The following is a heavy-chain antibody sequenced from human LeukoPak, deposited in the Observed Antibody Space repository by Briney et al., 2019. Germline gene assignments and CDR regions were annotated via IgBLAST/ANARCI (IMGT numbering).Heavy chain of an antibody. Sequence: TGGSLRLSCAAPGFTFSDYYMSWIRQAPGKGLEWVSYISSSGSTIYYADSVKGRFTISRDNAKNSLYLQMNSLRAEDTAVYYCARDIEPDGYNSGPFYYGGQGTLVTVSS. J-gene: IGHJ4*02. D-gene: IGHD5-24*01. CDR1: GFTFSDYY. CDR2: ISSSGSTI. CDR3: ARDIEPDGYNSGPFYY. V-gene: IGHV3-11*04.